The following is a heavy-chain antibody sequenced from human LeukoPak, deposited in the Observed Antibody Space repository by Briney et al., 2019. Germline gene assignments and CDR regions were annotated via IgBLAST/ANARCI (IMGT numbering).Heavy chain of an antibody. CDR1: GYTLTELS. CDR2: FDPEDGET. CDR3: ATGHYYDSSGITQPDY. J-gene: IGHJ4*02. D-gene: IGHD3-22*01. Sequence: ASVKVSCKVSGYTLTELSTHWVRQAPGKGLEWMGGFDPEDGETIYAQKFQGRVTMTEDTSTDTAYMELSSLRSEDTAVYYCATGHYYDSSGITQPDYWGQGTLVTVSS. V-gene: IGHV1-24*01.